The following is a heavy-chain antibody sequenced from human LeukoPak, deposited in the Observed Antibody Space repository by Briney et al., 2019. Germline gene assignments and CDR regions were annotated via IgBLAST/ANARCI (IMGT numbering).Heavy chain of an antibody. CDR2: ISYSGGAT. CDR3: AKARSGYGLDN. D-gene: IGHD3-22*01. V-gene: IGHV3-23*01. J-gene: IGHJ4*02. CDR1: GSTFTSYA. Sequence: GGSLRPSLAASGSTFTSYAMSWVRQPPGKGLEWVSTISYSGGATYYADSVQGRFTISRDNSKNTLYLQMDSLRAEDTAIYYCAKARSGYGLDNWGQGTLVTVSS.